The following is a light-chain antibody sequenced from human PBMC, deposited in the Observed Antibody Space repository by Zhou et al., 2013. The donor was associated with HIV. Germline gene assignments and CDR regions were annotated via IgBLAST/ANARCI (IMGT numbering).Light chain of an antibody. CDR3: QQLQTYPYT. J-gene: IGKJ2*01. Sequence: DIQLTQSPSFLSASVGDRVTLTCRASQGISSYLAWFQHKPGKAPNLLIYAASTSQTGVPSRFSGSGSGTEFALTISGLQPEDSATYFCQQLQTYPYTFGQGTKLEIK. CDR2: AAS. V-gene: IGKV1-9*01. CDR1: QGISSY.